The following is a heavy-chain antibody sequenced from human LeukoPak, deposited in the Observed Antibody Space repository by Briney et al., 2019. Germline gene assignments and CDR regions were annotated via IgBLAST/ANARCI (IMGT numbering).Heavy chain of an antibody. V-gene: IGHV3-53*01. J-gene: IGHJ3*02. D-gene: IGHD3-22*01. CDR1: GLTVSSNY. CDR3: ARGYYDSSGYYSADAFDI. CDR2: IYSGGST. Sequence: GGSLRLSCAASGLTVSSNYMSWVRQAPGKGLEWVSVIYSGGSTYYADSVKGRFTISRGNSKNTLYLQMNSLRAEDTAVYYCARGYYDSSGYYSADAFDIWGQGTMVTVSS.